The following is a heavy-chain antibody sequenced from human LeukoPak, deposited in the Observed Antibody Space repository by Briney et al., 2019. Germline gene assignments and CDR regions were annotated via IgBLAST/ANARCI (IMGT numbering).Heavy chain of an antibody. D-gene: IGHD3-22*01. CDR1: GFTVSSNY. CDR2: IYSGGST. CDR3: ASSQANYYYDSSGSLGY. Sequence: GGSLRLSCAASGFTVSSNYMSWVRQAPGKGLEWVSVIYSGGSTYYADSVKGRFTISRDNSKNTLYLQMNSLRAEDTAVYYCASSQANYYYDSSGSLGYWGQGTLVTVSS. V-gene: IGHV3-53*01. J-gene: IGHJ4*02.